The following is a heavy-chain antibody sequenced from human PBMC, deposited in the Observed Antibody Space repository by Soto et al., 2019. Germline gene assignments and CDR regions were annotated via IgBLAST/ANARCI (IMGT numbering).Heavy chain of an antibody. V-gene: IGHV4-34*01. CDR1: GGSFSGYY. D-gene: IGHD4-4*01. CDR2: INHSGST. CDR3: ARGHSNYAHRWFDP. Sequence: SETLSLTCAVYGGSFSGYYWSWIRQPPGKGLEWIGEINHSGSTNYNPSLKSRVTISVDTSKNQFSLKLSSVTAADTAVYYCARGHSNYAHRWFDPWGQGTLVTVSS. J-gene: IGHJ5*02.